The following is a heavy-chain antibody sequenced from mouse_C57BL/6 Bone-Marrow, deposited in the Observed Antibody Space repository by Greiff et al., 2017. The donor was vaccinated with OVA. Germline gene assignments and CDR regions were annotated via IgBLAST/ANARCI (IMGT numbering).Heavy chain of an antibody. CDR3: ARFYDYDDRSWFAY. D-gene: IGHD2-4*01. Sequence: QVQLQQPGAELVRPGSSVKLSCKASGYTFTSYWMHWVKQRPIQGLEWIGNIDPSDSETHYNQKFKDKATLTVDKSSSTAYLQLSSLTSEDSAVYYCARFYDYDDRSWFAYWGQGTLVTVSA. J-gene: IGHJ3*01. V-gene: IGHV1-52*01. CDR2: IDPSDSET. CDR1: GYTFTSYW.